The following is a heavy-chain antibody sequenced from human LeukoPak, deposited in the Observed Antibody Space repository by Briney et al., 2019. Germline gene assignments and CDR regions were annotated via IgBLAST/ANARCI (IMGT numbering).Heavy chain of an antibody. CDR1: GYTFTGYY. V-gene: IGHV1-2*02. CDR3: ARGYSRSWYFLDY. J-gene: IGHJ4*02. Sequence: ASVKVSCKASGYTFTGYYMHWVRQAPGQGLEWMGWINPNSGGTNYAQKFQGRVTMTRDTSISTAYMELSRLRSDDTAVYYCARGYSRSWYFLDYWGQGTLVTVSS. CDR2: INPNSGGT. D-gene: IGHD6-13*01.